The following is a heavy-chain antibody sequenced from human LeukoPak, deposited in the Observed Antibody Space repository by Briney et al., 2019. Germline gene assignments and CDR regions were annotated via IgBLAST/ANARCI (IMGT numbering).Heavy chain of an antibody. CDR3: ARVEANIAAARYYYCYMDV. D-gene: IGHD6-13*01. CDR2: IYTSGST. V-gene: IGHV4-61*02. CDR1: GGSISSGSYY. J-gene: IGHJ6*03. Sequence: PSETLSLTCTVSGGSISSGSYYWSWIRQPAGKGLEWIGRIYTSGSTNYNPSLKSRVTISVDTSKDQFSLKLSSVTAADTAVYYCARVEANIAAARYYYCYMDVWGKGTTVTVSS.